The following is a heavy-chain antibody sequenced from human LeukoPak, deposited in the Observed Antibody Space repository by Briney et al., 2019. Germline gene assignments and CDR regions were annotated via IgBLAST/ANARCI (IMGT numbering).Heavy chain of an antibody. J-gene: IGHJ4*02. V-gene: IGHV3-23*01. CDR2: ISGSGGST. CDR1: GFTFSSYS. CDR3: AKDPRMVAAPYYFDY. Sequence: GGSLRLSCAASGFTFSSYSMNWVRQAPGKGLEWVSAISGSGGSTYYADSVKGRFTISRDNSKNTLYLQMNSLRAEDTAVYYCAKDPRMVAAPYYFDYWGQGTLVTVSS. D-gene: IGHD2-15*01.